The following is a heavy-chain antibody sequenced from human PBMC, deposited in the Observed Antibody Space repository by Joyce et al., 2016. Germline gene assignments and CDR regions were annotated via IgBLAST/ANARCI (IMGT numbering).Heavy chain of an antibody. V-gene: IGHV3-30*02. D-gene: IGHD1-26*01. CDR2: MTTDGREK. Sequence: QVQLVESGGGVVQPGGSLRLSCVASGCTFGAYGMHWVRQAPGKGLEWVAFMTTDGREKYYADSVKGRLTISRDNSKSTLYAQMNSLRVEDTAVYYCARDGSHYEVDDWGQGTLVTVSS. J-gene: IGHJ4*02. CDR1: GCTFGAYG. CDR3: ARDGSHYEVDD.